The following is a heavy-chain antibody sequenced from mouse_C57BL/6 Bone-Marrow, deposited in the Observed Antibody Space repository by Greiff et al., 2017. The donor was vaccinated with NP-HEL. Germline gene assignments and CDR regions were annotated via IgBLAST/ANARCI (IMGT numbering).Heavy chain of an antibody. Sequence: EVKVVESGGGLVQSGRSLRLSCATSGFTFSDFYMEWVRQAPGKGLEWIAASRNKANDYTTEYSASVKSRFIVSRDTSQSILYLQMNALRAEDTAIYYCARAYLYAMDYWGQGTSVTVSS. CDR2: SRNKANDYTT. CDR3: ARAYLYAMDY. D-gene: IGHD5-5*01. CDR1: GFTFSDFY. V-gene: IGHV7-1*01. J-gene: IGHJ4*01.